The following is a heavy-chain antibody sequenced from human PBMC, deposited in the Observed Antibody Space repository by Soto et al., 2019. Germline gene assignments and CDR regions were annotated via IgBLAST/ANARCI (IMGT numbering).Heavy chain of an antibody. Sequence: PLRAPRAASSGTCVDHGGRRVSQTPSKGLDWVAGTWYDGSNTYFADSGKGRCTLSRDNSKTTLYLQMNSLRAEDTAVYYCATVGRDGDYYDLWNYWGKGTPVTVSP. CDR3: ATVGRDGDYYDLWNY. J-gene: IGHJ4*02. D-gene: IGHD4-17*01. V-gene: IGHV3-33*01. CDR1: SGTCVDHG. CDR2: TWYDGSNT.